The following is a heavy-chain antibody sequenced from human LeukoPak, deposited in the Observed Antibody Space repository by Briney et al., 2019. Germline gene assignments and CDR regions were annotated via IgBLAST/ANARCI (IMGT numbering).Heavy chain of an antibody. CDR3: AKVGRSYSHYYYYYCMDV. J-gene: IGHJ6*03. CDR2: IRYDGSNK. D-gene: IGHD1-26*01. CDR1: GFTFSSYG. Sequence: GGSLRLSCAASGFTFSSYGMHWVRQAPGKGLEWVAFIRYDGSNKYYADSVKGRFTISRDNSKNTLYLQMNSLRAEDTAVYYCAKVGRSYSHYYYYYCMDVWGKGTTVTVSS. V-gene: IGHV3-30*02.